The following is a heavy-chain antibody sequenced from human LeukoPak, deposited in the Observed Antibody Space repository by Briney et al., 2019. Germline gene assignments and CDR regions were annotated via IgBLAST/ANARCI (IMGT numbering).Heavy chain of an antibody. Sequence: SETLLLTCTFSGVSISSSCYYWRWIRQPPGKGLEWIGTIYYSGSTYYNPSLKSRVTISVDTSKNLFSLNLSSVTAADTAIYYCARHRIAAADAAFDIWGQGTMVTVSS. D-gene: IGHD6-13*01. CDR2: IYYSGST. CDR3: ARHRIAAADAAFDI. V-gene: IGHV4-39*01. J-gene: IGHJ3*02. CDR1: GVSISSSCYY.